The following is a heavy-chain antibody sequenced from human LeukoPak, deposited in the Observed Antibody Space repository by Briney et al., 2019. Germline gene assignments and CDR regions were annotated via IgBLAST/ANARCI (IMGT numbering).Heavy chain of an antibody. CDR3: AREWLATSY. V-gene: IGHV3-48*02. CDR1: GFTFSSYS. Sequence: GGSLRLSCAASGFTFSSYSMNWVRQAPGKGLEWVSYISSSSSTIYYADSVKGRFTISRDNAKNSQYLQMNSLRDEDTAVYYCAREWLATSYWGQGTLVTVSS. CDR2: ISSSSSTI. D-gene: IGHD6-19*01. J-gene: IGHJ4*02.